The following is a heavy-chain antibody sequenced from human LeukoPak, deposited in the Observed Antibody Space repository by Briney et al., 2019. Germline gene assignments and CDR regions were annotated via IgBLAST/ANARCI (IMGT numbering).Heavy chain of an antibody. J-gene: IGHJ4*02. CDR1: GYTFTGYY. CDR3: ARGGYYDSSGYSN. Sequence: ASVKVSYKASGYTFTGYYMHWVRQAPGQGLEWMRCINPNNGGTKNAQNFQDRVPMTRDTSISTAYMELSSLRSDDTAVYYCARGGYYDSSGYSNWGQGTLVTVSS. D-gene: IGHD3-22*01. V-gene: IGHV1-2*02. CDR2: INPNNGGT.